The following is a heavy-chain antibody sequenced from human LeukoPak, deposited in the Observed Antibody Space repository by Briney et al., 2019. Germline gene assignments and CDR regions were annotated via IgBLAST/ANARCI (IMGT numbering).Heavy chain of an antibody. CDR2: ISSTSGSTI. CDR1: GFTFSSYE. Sequence: PGGSLRLSCAASGFTFSSYEMNWVRQAPGKGLEWVSYISSTSGSTIYYADSVKGRFTISRDNAKNSLYLQMNSLRAEDTAIYYCARASRHSWDNWGQGTLVIVSS. D-gene: IGHD4-11*01. J-gene: IGHJ4*02. CDR3: ARASRHSWDN. V-gene: IGHV3-48*03.